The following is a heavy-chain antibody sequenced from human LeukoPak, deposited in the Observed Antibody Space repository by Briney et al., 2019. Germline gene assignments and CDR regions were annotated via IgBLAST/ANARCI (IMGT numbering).Heavy chain of an antibody. J-gene: IGHJ4*02. CDR3: AAVVVSGTPYFDY. CDR2: MYYTGST. D-gene: IGHD2-21*02. Sequence: KPSETLSLTCTVNGGSIRSYYWTWIRQPPGKGLEWIGYMYYTGSTKYDPSLKSRVSISVDTSKNQFSLTLTSVTAADTAVYYCAAVVVSGTPYFDYWGQGTLVTVSS. V-gene: IGHV4-59*03. CDR1: GGSIRSYY.